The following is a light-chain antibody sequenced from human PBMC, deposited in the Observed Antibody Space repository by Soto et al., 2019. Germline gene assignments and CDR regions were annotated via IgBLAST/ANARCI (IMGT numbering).Light chain of an antibody. J-gene: IGLJ3*02. CDR2: EVS. V-gene: IGLV2-14*01. CDR1: MRDVGAYNL. Sequence: QSALTQPASVSGSPGQSITISCAGTMRDVGAYNLVSWYQQHPDKAPKLMIYEVSNRPSGVSNRFSGSKSGNTASLTISGLQAEDEADYYCNSYTSSSTWVFGGGTQLTVL. CDR3: NSYTSSSTWV.